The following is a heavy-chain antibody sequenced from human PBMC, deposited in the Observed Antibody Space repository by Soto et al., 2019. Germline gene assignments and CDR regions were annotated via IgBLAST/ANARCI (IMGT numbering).Heavy chain of an antibody. D-gene: IGHD4-17*01. CDR3: ARDPDGDIPINY. V-gene: IGHV4-4*02. CDR1: GVSISSSYW. Sequence: PSETLSLTCAVSGVSISSSYWWGWVRQPPGKGLEWIGEIYHSGSTNYNPSLKSRVTISLDKSKNQFSLKLSSVTAADTAVYYCARDPDGDIPINYWGQGTLVTVSS. CDR2: IYHSGST. J-gene: IGHJ4*02.